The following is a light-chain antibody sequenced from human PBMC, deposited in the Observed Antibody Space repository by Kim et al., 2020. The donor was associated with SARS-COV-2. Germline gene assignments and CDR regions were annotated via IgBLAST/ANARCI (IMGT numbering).Light chain of an antibody. Sequence: DIVLTQSPGTLSLSPGERATLSCRASQTLSSNFFAWYQQRPGQAPRLLIYGASNRATGIPDRFSGSGSGTDFTLTISRLEPEDFAVYFCQQYNTFGGGTKVDIK. V-gene: IGKV3-20*01. CDR1: QTLSSNF. CDR3: QQYNT. J-gene: IGKJ4*01. CDR2: GAS.